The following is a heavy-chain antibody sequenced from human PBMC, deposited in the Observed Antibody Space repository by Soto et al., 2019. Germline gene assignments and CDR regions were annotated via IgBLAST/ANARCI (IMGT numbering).Heavy chain of an antibody. Sequence: SVKVSCKASGCTFSSYAISWVRQAPGQGLEWMGGIIPIFGTANYAQKFQGRVTITADESTSTAYMELSSLRSEDTAVYYCARDCSSTSCFSPDAFDIWGQGTMVTVSS. CDR1: GCTFSSYA. J-gene: IGHJ3*02. V-gene: IGHV1-69*13. CDR2: IIPIFGTA. D-gene: IGHD2-2*01. CDR3: ARDCSSTSCFSPDAFDI.